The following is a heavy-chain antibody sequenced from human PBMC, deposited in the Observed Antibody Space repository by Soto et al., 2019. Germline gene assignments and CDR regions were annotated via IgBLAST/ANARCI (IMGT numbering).Heavy chain of an antibody. Sequence: QVQLVQSGAEVKKSGASVKVSCKTSGYTFTGHFLNWVRQAPGQRPEWMGWINPNSAGTKYAQNLQGRVTMTRNASISTAYMALSRLRSDDTAVSYCARGDHSSGNGFFQDLGQGTLVTVA. CDR2: INPNSAGT. CDR1: GYTFTGHF. J-gene: IGHJ4*02. CDR3: ARGDHSSGNGFFQD. V-gene: IGHV1-2*02. D-gene: IGHD6-19*01.